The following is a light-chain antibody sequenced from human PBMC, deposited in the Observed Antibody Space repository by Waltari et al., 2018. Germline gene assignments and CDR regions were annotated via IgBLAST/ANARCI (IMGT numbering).Light chain of an antibody. J-gene: IGKJ4*01. CDR1: QSVSSSY. V-gene: IGKV3-20*01. CDR3: QQYGSSPLT. CDR2: GAS. Sequence: PGERATLSCRASQSVSSSYLAWYQQKPGQAPRLLIYGASSRATGIPDRFSGSGSGTDFTLTISRLEPEDFAVYYCQQYGSSPLTFGGGTKVEIK.